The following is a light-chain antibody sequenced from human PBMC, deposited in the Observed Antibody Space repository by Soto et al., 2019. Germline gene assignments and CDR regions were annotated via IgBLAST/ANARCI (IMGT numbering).Light chain of an antibody. J-gene: IGLJ2*01. CDR3: SSYTGYYTLV. V-gene: IGLV2-23*02. CDR1: SRDIGSYSL. Sequence: QSALTQPASVSGSPGQSITISCSGSSRDIGSYSLVSWFQQYPGQVPKLVLYEVSKRPSGVSDRFSGSKSGNTASLTISGLQAEDEADYYCSSYTGYYTLVFGGGTKPPS. CDR2: EVS.